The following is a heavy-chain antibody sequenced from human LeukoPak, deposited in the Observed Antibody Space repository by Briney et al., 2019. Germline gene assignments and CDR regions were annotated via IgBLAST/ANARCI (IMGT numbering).Heavy chain of an antibody. Sequence: SETLSLTCTVSGDSVSTNLYYWGWIRQPPGKGLEWIGNLFHSGTTYYNPSLKSRVSISVDTSKNQFSLKLNSETAADTAVYYCARQGYGRSSFFDHWGQGTLVTVSS. J-gene: IGHJ4*02. CDR2: LFHSGTT. V-gene: IGHV4-39*01. D-gene: IGHD6-6*01. CDR3: ARQGYGRSSFFDH. CDR1: GDSVSTNLYY.